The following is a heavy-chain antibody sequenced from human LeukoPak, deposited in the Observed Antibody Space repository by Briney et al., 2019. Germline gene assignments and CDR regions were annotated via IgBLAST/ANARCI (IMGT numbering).Heavy chain of an antibody. V-gene: IGHV3-74*01. CDR3: ARGAGGHYYGMDV. D-gene: IGHD1-26*01. CDR1: GFTFSRFH. Sequence: GGSLRLSCAASGFTFSRFHIHWVRQTPGKGLVWVSRINSDGSSTTYADSVKGRFTISRDNAKNKLYLQMNSLRGEDTAVYYCARGAGGHYYGMDVWGQGTTVTVSS. CDR2: INSDGSST. J-gene: IGHJ6*02.